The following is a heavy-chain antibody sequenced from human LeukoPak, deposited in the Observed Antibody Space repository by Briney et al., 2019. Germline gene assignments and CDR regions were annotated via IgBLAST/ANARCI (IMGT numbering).Heavy chain of an antibody. D-gene: IGHD6-19*01. CDR3: TRPGPYSSGWYDYDAFDI. Sequence: GGSLSLSCAASGFTFSGFAMDWVRQASGQGLEWVGRIKSKANSYATAYAASVKGRFTISRDDSKNTAYLQMNSLKTEDTAVYYCTRPGPYSSGWYDYDAFDIWGQGTMVTVSS. CDR2: IKSKANSYAT. CDR1: GFTFSGFA. V-gene: IGHV3-73*01. J-gene: IGHJ3*02.